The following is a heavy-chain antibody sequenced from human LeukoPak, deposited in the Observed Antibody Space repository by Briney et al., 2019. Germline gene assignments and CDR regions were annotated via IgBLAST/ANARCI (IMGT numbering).Heavy chain of an antibody. Sequence: GESLKISCKGSGYSFTSYWIAWVRQMPGKGLEWMGIIYPGDSDTRYSPSFQGQVTISADKSISTAYLQWSSLKASDTAMYYCARRFYDYVWGSRTYYFDYWGQGTLVTVSS. V-gene: IGHV5-51*01. CDR3: ARRFYDYVWGSRTYYFDY. J-gene: IGHJ4*02. CDR2: IYPGDSDT. D-gene: IGHD3-16*01. CDR1: GYSFTSYW.